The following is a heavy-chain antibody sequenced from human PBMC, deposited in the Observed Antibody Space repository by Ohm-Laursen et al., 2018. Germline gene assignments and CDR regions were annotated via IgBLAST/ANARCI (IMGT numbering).Heavy chain of an antibody. J-gene: IGHJ6*02. D-gene: IGHD3-22*01. V-gene: IGHV3-11*01. Sequence: GSLRLSCAASGFTFSDYYMSWIRQAPGKGLEWVSYISSSGSTIYYADSVKGRFTISRDNAKNSLYLQMNSLRAEDTAVYYCASPYYYDSSGYFGAYYYYGMDVWGQGTTVTVSS. CDR1: GFTFSDYY. CDR3: ASPYYYDSSGYFGAYYYYGMDV. CDR2: ISSSGSTI.